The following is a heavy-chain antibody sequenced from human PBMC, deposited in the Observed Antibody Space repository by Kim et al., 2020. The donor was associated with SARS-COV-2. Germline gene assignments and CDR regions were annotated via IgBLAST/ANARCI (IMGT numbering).Heavy chain of an antibody. V-gene: IGHV3-48*02. D-gene: IGHD1-26*01. J-gene: IGHJ6*02. Sequence: GRFTISRDNAKNSLYLQMNSLRDEDTAVYYCARPRSYRYSGSFRYGMDVWGQGTTVTVSS. CDR3: ARPRSYRYSGSFRYGMDV.